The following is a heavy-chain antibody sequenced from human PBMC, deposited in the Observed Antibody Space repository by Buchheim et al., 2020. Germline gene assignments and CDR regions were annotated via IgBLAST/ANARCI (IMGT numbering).Heavy chain of an antibody. V-gene: IGHV3-11*06. J-gene: IGHJ4*02. CDR3: AKDAYSSSIFFQHFDY. CDR1: GFTFSDYY. CDR2: ISSSSTYT. D-gene: IGHD6-6*01. Sequence: QVQLVESGGGMVKPGGSLRLSCAASGFTFSDYYLTWIRQAPGKGLEWVSYISSSSTYTDYADSVRGRFTISRDNSKNTLYLQMNSLRAEDTAVYYCAKDAYSSSIFFQHFDYWGQGTL.